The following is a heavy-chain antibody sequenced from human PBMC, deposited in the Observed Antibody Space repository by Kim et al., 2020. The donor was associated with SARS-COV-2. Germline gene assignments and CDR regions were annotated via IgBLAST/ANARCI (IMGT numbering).Heavy chain of an antibody. CDR3: AKEGYSSGWYRLYGVYVDY. D-gene: IGHD6-19*01. Sequence: GGSLRLSCAASGFTFSSYGMHWVRQAPGKGLEWVAVISYDGSNKYYADSVKGRFTISRDNSKNTLYLQMNSLRAEDTAVYYCAKEGYSSGWYRLYGVYVDYWGQGTLVTVSS. CDR2: ISYDGSNK. J-gene: IGHJ4*02. CDR1: GFTFSSYG. V-gene: IGHV3-30*18.